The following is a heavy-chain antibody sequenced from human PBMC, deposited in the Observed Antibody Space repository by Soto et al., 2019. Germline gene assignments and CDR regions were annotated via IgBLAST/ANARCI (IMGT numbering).Heavy chain of an antibody. CDR3: ARARRWLQSHFDY. J-gene: IGHJ4*02. CDR2: INPSGGST. CDR1: GYTFIDYY. Sequence: EASVKVSCKTSGYTFIDYYIHWVRQAPGQGLEWMGIINPSGGSTSYTQKFQGRVTMTMDTSTSTVYMELSSLRSDDTAVFYCARARRWLQSHFDYWGQGTLVTVSS. V-gene: IGHV1-46*01. D-gene: IGHD5-12*01.